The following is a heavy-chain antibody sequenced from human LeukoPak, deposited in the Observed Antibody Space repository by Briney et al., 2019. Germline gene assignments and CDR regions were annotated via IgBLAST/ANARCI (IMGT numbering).Heavy chain of an antibody. Sequence: SGTLSLTCAVSGGSISSSNWWSWVRQPPGKGLEWIGEIYHSGSTNYNPSLKSRVIISVDTSKNQFSLKLTSVTAADTAVYYCARDSVYSGSSLDYWGQGTLVTVSS. V-gene: IGHV4-4*02. J-gene: IGHJ4*02. CDR1: GGSISSSNW. CDR2: IYHSGST. D-gene: IGHD1-26*01. CDR3: ARDSVYSGSSLDY.